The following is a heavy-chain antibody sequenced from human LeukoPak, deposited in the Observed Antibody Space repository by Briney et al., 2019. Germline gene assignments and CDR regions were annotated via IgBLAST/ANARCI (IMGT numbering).Heavy chain of an antibody. Sequence: GGSLRLSCAASGFTFSSYEMNWVRQAPGKGLEWVSYISSSGSTIYYADSVKGRFTISRDNAKNSLYLQMNSLRAEDTAVYYCAKDFYIAAAGTCDYWGQGTLVTVSS. V-gene: IGHV3-48*03. J-gene: IGHJ4*02. CDR2: ISSSGSTI. D-gene: IGHD6-13*01. CDR1: GFTFSSYE. CDR3: AKDFYIAAAGTCDY.